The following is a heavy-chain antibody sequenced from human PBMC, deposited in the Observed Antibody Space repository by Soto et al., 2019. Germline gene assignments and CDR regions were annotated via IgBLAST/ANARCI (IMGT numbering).Heavy chain of an antibody. D-gene: IGHD3-10*01. J-gene: IGHJ6*02. CDR3: ARARYYGSGSGYGLDV. Sequence: SEILSLTCTVSGGSVSGGDYYWNWIRQPPGKGLEWIAYIFYTGSTNYNPSLKSRVTISVDTSRKQFSLRLTSVTAADTAVYYCARARYYGSGSGYGLDVWGQGTTVTVSS. CDR1: GGSVSGGDYY. CDR2: IFYTGST. V-gene: IGHV4-61*08.